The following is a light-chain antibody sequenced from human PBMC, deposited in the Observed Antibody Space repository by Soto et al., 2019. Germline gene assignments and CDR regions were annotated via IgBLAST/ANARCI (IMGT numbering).Light chain of an antibody. CDR2: GVT. CDR3: SSYTSITIVV. CDR1: NSDIGGYNY. Sequence: QSALTQPASVSGSPGQSITISCTGTNSDIGGYNYVSWYRHHPGKAPKLMIYGVTNRPSGVSNRFSGSKSGNTASLTISGLQDEDEADYYFSSYTSITIVVFGGGTKLTVL. V-gene: IGLV2-14*01. J-gene: IGLJ2*01.